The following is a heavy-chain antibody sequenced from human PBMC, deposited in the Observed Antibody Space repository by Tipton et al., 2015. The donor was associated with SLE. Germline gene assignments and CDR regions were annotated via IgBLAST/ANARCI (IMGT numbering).Heavy chain of an antibody. CDR3: ARGGLGSNLRGSIYLGY. V-gene: IGHV4-59*11. CDR1: GGSISSHY. CDR2: ISDSGSP. J-gene: IGHJ4*02. Sequence: TLSLTCTVSGGSISSHYWSWIRQPPGKGLEWIGYISDSGSPDYNPSLKSRVTISVDTSKTHFSLRLNSVTAADTAVYYCARGGLGSNLRGSIYLGYWGQGTLVTVSS. D-gene: IGHD7-27*01.